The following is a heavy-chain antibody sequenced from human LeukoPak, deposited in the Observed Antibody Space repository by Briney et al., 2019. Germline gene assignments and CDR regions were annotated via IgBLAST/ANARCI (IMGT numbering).Heavy chain of an antibody. CDR3: ASSGSYYSGGDY. V-gene: IGHV1-8*01. D-gene: IGHD1-26*01. CDR1: GYTFTSYD. Sequence: ASVKVPCKASGYTFTSYDINWVRQATGQGLEWMGWMNPNSGNTGYAQKLQGRVTMTRNTSISTAYMELSSLRSEDTAVYYCASSGSYYSGGDYWGQGTLVTVSS. J-gene: IGHJ4*02. CDR2: MNPNSGNT.